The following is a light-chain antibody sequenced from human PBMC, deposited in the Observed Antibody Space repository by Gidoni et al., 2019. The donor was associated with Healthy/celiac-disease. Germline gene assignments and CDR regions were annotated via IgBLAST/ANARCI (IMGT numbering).Light chain of an antibody. CDR1: QSVSSY. J-gene: IGKJ2*01. Sequence: DIVLTLPPATLSSSPGERATLSCRASQSVSSYLAWYQQKPGQAPRLLIYDASNRATGNPARFSGSGSGTDFTLTISSLEPEDFAVYYCQQRSNWPPAFGQGTKLEIK. V-gene: IGKV3-11*01. CDR2: DAS. CDR3: QQRSNWPPA.